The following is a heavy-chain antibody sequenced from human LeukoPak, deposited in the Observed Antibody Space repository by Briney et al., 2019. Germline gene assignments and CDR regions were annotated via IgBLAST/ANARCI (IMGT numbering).Heavy chain of an antibody. CDR3: ARGPGGGYYYYMDV. Sequence: SSVKVSCKSSGGTFRSYAISWLRQAPAQGREWVGVIIPIFGTANHVQKFQGRVTITADESPSTAYMELCSLRCEDTAVYSCARGPGGGYYYYMDVWGKGTTVTVSS. D-gene: IGHD3-16*01. CDR1: GGTFRSYA. V-gene: IGHV1-69*13. J-gene: IGHJ6*03. CDR2: IIPIFGTA.